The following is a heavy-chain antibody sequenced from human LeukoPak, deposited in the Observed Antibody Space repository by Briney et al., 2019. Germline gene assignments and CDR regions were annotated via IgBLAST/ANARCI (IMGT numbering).Heavy chain of an antibody. Sequence: GGSLRLSCAASGFTFDDYAMHWVRQAPGKGLEWVSGISWNSGSIGYADSVKGRFTISRDNAKNSLYLQMNSLRAEDTALYYCAKGGGYSYGYGGGVRYWGQGTLVTVSS. CDR3: AKGGGYSYGYGGGVRY. V-gene: IGHV3-9*01. D-gene: IGHD5-18*01. CDR1: GFTFDDYA. J-gene: IGHJ4*02. CDR2: ISWNSGSI.